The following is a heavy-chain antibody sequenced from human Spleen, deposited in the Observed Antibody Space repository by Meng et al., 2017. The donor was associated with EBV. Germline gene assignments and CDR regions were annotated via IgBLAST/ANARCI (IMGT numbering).Heavy chain of an antibody. V-gene: IGHV1-69*01. CDR2: LIPMSDAP. Sequence: QVQLVQSGAEVTKPGSSVTVSCKTSGGTFRSDAISWVRQAPGQGLEWMGGLIPMSDAPHYAQKFQGRVTITADESTSTHYMDLSGLRSEDTAVYYCASESGRGFTPDYWGQGTLFNVSS. D-gene: IGHD3-10*01. CDR3: ASESGRGFTPDY. CDR1: GGTFRSDA. J-gene: IGHJ4*02.